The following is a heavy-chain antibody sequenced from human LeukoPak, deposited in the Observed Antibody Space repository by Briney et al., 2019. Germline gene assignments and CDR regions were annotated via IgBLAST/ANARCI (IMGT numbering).Heavy chain of an antibody. V-gene: IGHV3-53*01. J-gene: IGHJ4*02. CDR1: GFTVSSNY. CDR2: IYSGGST. CDR3: ARDEVYYDSSGYYYGYFDY. D-gene: IGHD3-22*01. Sequence: GGSLRLSCAASGFTVSSNYMSWVRQAPGKGLEWVSVIYSGGSTYYADSAKGRFTISRDNSKNTLYLQMNSLRAEDTAVYYCARDEVYYDSSGYYYGYFDYWGQGTLVTVSS.